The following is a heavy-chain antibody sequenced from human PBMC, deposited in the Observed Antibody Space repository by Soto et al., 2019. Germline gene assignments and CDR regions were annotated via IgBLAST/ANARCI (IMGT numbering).Heavy chain of an antibody. CDR1: GFTFSSYS. CDR2: ISSSSSYI. J-gene: IGHJ6*03. V-gene: IGHV3-21*01. D-gene: IGHD2-15*01. CDR3: ARDRVQYCSGGSCYAYYYYMDV. Sequence: GGSLRLSCAASGFTFSSYSMNWVRQAPGKGLEWVSSISSSSSYIYYADSVKGRFTISRDNAKNSLYLQMNSLRAEDTAVYYCARDRVQYCSGGSCYAYYYYMDVWGKGTTVTVSS.